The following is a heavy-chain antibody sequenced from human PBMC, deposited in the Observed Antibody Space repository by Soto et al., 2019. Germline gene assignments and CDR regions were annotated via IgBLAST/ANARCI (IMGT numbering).Heavy chain of an antibody. D-gene: IGHD6-19*01. Sequence: VQLVESGGGVVQPGRSLRLSCAASGFTFSDYAMHWVRQAPGKGLEWVAVVSHDGRNTHYADSVKGRFTISRDSAKNTVTLEMTSLRAEDTAVYYCAKGGRQWLVTSDFNYGGQGDRVTVSS. CDR1: GFTFSDYA. V-gene: IGHV3-30*18. J-gene: IGHJ4*02. CDR3: AKGGRQWLVTSDFNY. CDR2: VSHDGRNT.